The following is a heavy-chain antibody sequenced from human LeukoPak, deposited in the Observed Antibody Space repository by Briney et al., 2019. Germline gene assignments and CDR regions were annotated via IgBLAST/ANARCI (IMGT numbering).Heavy chain of an antibody. CDR1: GGSISSSNW. Sequence: SETLSLTCAVSGGSISSSNWWSWVRQPPGKGLEWIGEIYHSGSTNYNPSLRSRLIISVDTSNNEFSLKLSSVTAADTAVYYCAAMYTSAHSWGQGTLVIVSS. V-gene: IGHV4-4*02. J-gene: IGHJ5*02. D-gene: IGHD6-25*01. CDR2: IYHSGST. CDR3: AAMYTSAHS.